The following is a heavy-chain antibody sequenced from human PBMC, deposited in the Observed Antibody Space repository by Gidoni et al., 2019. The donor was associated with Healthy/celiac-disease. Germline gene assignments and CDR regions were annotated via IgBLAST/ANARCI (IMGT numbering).Heavy chain of an antibody. J-gene: IGHJ4*02. CDR3: ASITMVRGAVADY. D-gene: IGHD3-10*01. Sequence: EVQLVESGGGVVRPGGSLRLSCAASGFPFDEYGMSWCRQAPGEGLGWVSGINCNGGSTGYADSVKGRFTISRDNAKNSLYLQMNSLRAEDTALYYCASITMVRGAVADYWGQGTLVTVSS. V-gene: IGHV3-20*04. CDR1: GFPFDEYG. CDR2: INCNGGST.